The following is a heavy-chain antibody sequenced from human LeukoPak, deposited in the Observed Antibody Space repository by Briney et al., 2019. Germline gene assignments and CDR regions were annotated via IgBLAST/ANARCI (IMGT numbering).Heavy chain of an antibody. Sequence: ASVKVSCKTSGGTFNNSAISWVRQAPGQGLEWLGGIMPLFGTAGYAQKFQGRVTITKDESTRTVYLELASLTSDDTAVYYCARDVHGDYGSGWFDPWGQGTLVSVSS. CDR2: IMPLFGTA. CDR3: ARDVHGDYGSGWFDP. J-gene: IGHJ5*02. CDR1: GGTFNNSA. D-gene: IGHD4-17*01. V-gene: IGHV1-69*05.